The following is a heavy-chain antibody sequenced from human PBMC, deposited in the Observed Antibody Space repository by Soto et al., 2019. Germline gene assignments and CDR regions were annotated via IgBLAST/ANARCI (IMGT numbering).Heavy chain of an antibody. CDR2: INPSGDST. J-gene: IGHJ4*02. D-gene: IGHD6-13*01. CDR3: AKVDVSTAGSFDY. CDR1: GFTFSRHG. Sequence: PGGSLRLSCVASGFTFSRHGLSWVRQAPGKGLEWVSTINPSGDSTFYADSVKGRFTISRDNSKNTVYLQMNSLSVGDTAVYLCAKVDVSTAGSFDYWAREPWAPSPQ. V-gene: IGHV3-23*01.